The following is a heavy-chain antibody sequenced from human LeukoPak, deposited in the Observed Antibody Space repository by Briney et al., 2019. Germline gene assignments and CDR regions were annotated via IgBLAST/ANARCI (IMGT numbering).Heavy chain of an antibody. V-gene: IGHV4-31*03. CDR3: AVGAIDDAFDI. CDR1: GGSISSGGYY. Sequence: PSETLSLTCTVSGGSISSGGYYWSWIRQHPGKGLEWIGYIYYSGSTYHNPSLKSRVTISVDTSKNQFSLKLSSVTAADTAVYYCAVGAIDDAFDIWGQGTMVTVSS. D-gene: IGHD3-22*01. CDR2: IYYSGST. J-gene: IGHJ3*02.